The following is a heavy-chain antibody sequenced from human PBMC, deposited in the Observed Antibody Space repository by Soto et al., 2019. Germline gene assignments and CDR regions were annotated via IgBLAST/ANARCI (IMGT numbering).Heavy chain of an antibody. CDR3: ASRGERDYYDTGGYG. D-gene: IGHD3-22*01. CDR1: GGTFSNYA. J-gene: IGHJ1*01. CDR2: IIPIFGTT. Sequence: QVQLVQSGAEVKKPGSSVKVSCKASGGTFSNYALSWVRQAPGQGLEWMGDIIPIFGTTNNAQKFQGRVTITPDEATSTAYMELSSLRSEDTAVDYCASRGERDYYDTGGYGWGQGTLVTVSS. V-gene: IGHV1-69*05.